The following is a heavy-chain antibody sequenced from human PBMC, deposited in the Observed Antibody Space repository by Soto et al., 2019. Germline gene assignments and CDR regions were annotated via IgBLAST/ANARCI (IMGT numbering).Heavy chain of an antibody. CDR2: INPSGGST. V-gene: IGHV1-46*03. D-gene: IGHD1-26*01. J-gene: IGHJ4*02. CDR1: GYTFTSYY. CDR3: ARGRSDDRRLYYFDY. Sequence: ASVKVSCKASGYTFTSYYMHWVRQAPGQGLEWMGIINPSGGSTSYAQKFQGRVTMTRDTSTSTVYMELSSLRSEDTAVYYCARGRSDDRRLYYFDYWGQGTLVTVSS.